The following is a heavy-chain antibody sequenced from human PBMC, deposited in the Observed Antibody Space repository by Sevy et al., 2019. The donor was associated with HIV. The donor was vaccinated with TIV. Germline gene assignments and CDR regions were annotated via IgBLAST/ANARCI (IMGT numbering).Heavy chain of an antibody. D-gene: IGHD3-10*01. J-gene: IGHJ4*02. V-gene: IGHV3-49*03. CDR3: TRLWFGELPHY. CDR2: IRSKAYGGTT. Sequence: GGSLRLSCTASGFTFGDYAMSWFRQAPGKGLEWVGFIRSKAYGGTTEYAASVKGRFTISRDDSKSIAYLKMNSLKTEDTAVYYCTRLWFGELPHYWGQGTLVTVSS. CDR1: GFTFGDYA.